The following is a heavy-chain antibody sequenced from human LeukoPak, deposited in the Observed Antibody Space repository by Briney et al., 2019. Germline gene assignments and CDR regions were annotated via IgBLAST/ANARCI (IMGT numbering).Heavy chain of an antibody. CDR2: LNPRSGAT. V-gene: IGHV1-2*02. J-gene: IGHJ4*02. CDR1: GYTFVDYY. Sequence: VASVKVSCKASGYTFVDYYLYWVRQAPGQRLEWMGWLNPRSGATNYAQKFQARVTMTRDTSINTAYMELSRLRSDDTAVYYCARDHRRGSTGYDMPADWGQGTLVTVSS. CDR3: ARDHRRGSTGYDMPAD. D-gene: IGHD5-12*01.